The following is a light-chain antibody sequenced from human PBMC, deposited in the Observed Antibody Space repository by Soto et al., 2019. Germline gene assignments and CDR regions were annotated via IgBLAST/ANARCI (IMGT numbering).Light chain of an antibody. CDR1: QSVNRN. CDR2: AAS. V-gene: IGKV3-15*01. J-gene: IGKJ5*01. Sequence: EILLTQSPATLSVSPGERATLSCRPSQSVNRNLGWYQQKPGQAPRLLIFAASTRAPGIPARFSGSGSGTEFTLTISGLQSEDFAVYYCQQYNSWTSITFGQGTRLEVK. CDR3: QQYNSWTSIT.